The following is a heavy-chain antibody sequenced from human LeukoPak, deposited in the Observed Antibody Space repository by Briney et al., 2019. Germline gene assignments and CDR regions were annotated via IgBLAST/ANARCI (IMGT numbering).Heavy chain of an antibody. D-gene: IGHD6-13*01. J-gene: IGHJ4*02. Sequence: PGGSLRLSCAASGFTFSSYGMHWVRQAPGKGLEWVAFIRYDGSNKYYADSVKGRFTISRDNSKNTLYLQMNSLRAEDTAVYYCAKDRSQGYSSSWYAAGGFDYWGQGTLVTVSS. CDR3: AKDRSQGYSSSWYAAGGFDY. V-gene: IGHV3-30*02. CDR1: GFTFSSYG. CDR2: IRYDGSNK.